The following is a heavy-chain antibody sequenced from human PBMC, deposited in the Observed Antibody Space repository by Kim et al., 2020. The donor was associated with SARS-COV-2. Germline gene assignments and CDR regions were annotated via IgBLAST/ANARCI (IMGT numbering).Heavy chain of an antibody. V-gene: IGHV3-53*01. J-gene: IGHJ3*02. CDR2: ST. Sequence: STYYADSVQGRFTLSRDNSKNTLYLQMNSLRAEDTAMYYCARVGYKDAFDIWGQGTMVTVSS. D-gene: IGHD3-22*01. CDR3: ARVGYKDAFDI.